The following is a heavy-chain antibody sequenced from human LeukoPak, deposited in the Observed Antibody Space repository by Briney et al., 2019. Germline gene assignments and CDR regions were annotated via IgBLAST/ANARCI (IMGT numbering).Heavy chain of an antibody. CDR2: ISSGGSTI. CDR1: GFPLTSYE. CDR3: ARDDPVVTLYYFDY. J-gene: IGHJ4*02. Sequence: PGGSLRLSCAASGFPLTSYERNWVPQAPGKRLHSVSYISSGGSTISYADSVKGRFTISRDNDKNSLYLPMNSLRAEDTAVYYCARDDPVVTLYYFDYWGQGTLVTVSS. V-gene: IGHV3-48*03. D-gene: IGHD4-23*01.